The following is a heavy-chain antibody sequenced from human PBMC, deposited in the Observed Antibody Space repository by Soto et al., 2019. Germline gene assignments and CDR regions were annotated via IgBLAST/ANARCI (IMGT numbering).Heavy chain of an antibody. D-gene: IGHD6-19*01. Sequence: QLQLQESGPGLVKPSETLSLTCTVSGGSISSSSYYWGWIRQPPGKGLEWIGRIYYTGSAYYNPSLKRRGPISVDTSKNQFSLKLSSVTAADTAVYYCARPCSSGWYPFDYWGQGTLVTVFS. CDR2: IYYTGSA. J-gene: IGHJ4*02. CDR3: ARPCSSGWYPFDY. CDR1: GGSISSSSYY. V-gene: IGHV4-39*01.